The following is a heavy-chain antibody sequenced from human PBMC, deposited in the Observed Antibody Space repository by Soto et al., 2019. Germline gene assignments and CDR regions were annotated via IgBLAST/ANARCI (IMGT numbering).Heavy chain of an antibody. CDR2: AYYSGST. V-gene: IGHV4-59*01. D-gene: IGHD2-8*01. J-gene: IGHJ5*01. CDR1: ACSSRHYC. CDR3: ARDRSTYGGGGTGGVKENCFDS. Sequence: SDTMSLPAPAAACSSRHYCWIWLRPSHGKGLEWIGYAYYSGSTDYNPSLKSRVTMSVDTSKNQVSLKLNSVTTADTAVYYCARDRSTYGGGGTGGVKENCFDSLGPGNLV.